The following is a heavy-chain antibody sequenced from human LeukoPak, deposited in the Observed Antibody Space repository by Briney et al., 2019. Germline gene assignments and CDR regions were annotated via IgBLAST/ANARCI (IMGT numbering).Heavy chain of an antibody. Sequence: GASVKVSCKASGGTFSSYAISWVRQAPGQGLEWMGGIIPIFGTANYAQKFQGRVTITADESTSTAYMELSSLRSEDTAVYYCASDGGGSYYAATDYWGQGTLVTVSS. V-gene: IGHV1-69*13. CDR1: GGTFSSYA. CDR3: ASDGGGSYYAATDY. J-gene: IGHJ4*02. D-gene: IGHD1-26*01. CDR2: IIPIFGTA.